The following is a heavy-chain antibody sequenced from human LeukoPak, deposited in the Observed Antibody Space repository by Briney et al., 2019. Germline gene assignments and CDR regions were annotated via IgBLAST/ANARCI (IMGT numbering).Heavy chain of an antibody. CDR3: ARDPSDYYGSGSFDY. CDR2: ISAYNGNT. CDR1: GYSFSSYG. J-gene: IGHJ4*02. Sequence: GASVKVSCKASGYSFSSYGISWVRQAPGQGLEWMGWISAYNGNTNYAQKFQGRVTMTTDTSTCTAYMELRSLRSDDTSVYYCARDPSDYYGSGSFDYWGQGTLVTVSS. V-gene: IGHV1-18*01. D-gene: IGHD3-10*01.